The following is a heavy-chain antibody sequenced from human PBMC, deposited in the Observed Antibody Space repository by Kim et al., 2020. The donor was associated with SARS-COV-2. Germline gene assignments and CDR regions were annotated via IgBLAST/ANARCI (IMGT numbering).Heavy chain of an antibody. CDR1: GFTFGDYA. V-gene: IGHV3-49*03. D-gene: IGHD3-3*01. CDR2: IRSKAYGGTT. CDR3: TSGPLYDFWSGYGGMWFDP. J-gene: IGHJ5*02. Sequence: GGSLRLSCTASGFTFGDYAMSWFRQAPGKGLEWVGFIRSKAYGGTTEYAASVKGRFTISRDDSKSIAYLQMNSLKTEDTAVYYCTSGPLYDFWSGYGGMWFDPWGQGTLVTVSS.